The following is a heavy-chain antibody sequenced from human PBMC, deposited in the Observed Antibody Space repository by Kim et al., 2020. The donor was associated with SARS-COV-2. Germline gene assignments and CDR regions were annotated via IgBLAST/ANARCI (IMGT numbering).Heavy chain of an antibody. CDR2: INHSGST. D-gene: IGHD3-16*01. Sequence: SETLSLTCAVYGGSFSGYYWSWIRQPPGKGLEWIGEINHSGSTNYNPSLKSRVTISVDTSKNQFSLKLSSVTAADTAVYYCARDDYVWGRPDYWGQGTLVTVSS. V-gene: IGHV4-34*01. CDR1: GGSFSGYY. J-gene: IGHJ4*02. CDR3: ARDDYVWGRPDY.